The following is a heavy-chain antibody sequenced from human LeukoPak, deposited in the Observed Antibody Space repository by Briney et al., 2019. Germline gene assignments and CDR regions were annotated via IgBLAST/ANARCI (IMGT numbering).Heavy chain of an antibody. CDR3: AVPRLYDSSGYPFDY. D-gene: IGHD3-22*01. Sequence: GGSLRLSCAASGFTFSSYGMSWVRQAPGKGLEWVSAISGSGGSAYYADSVKGRFTISRDNSKNTLYLQMNSLRAEDTAVYYCAVPRLYDSSGYPFDYWGQGTLVTVSS. J-gene: IGHJ4*02. CDR1: GFTFSSYG. CDR2: ISGSGGSA. V-gene: IGHV3-23*01.